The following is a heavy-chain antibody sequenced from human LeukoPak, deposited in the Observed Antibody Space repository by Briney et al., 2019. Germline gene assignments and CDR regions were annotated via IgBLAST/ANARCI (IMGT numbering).Heavy chain of an antibody. CDR2: IYYSGST. V-gene: IGHV4-59*01. J-gene: IGHJ4*02. CDR1: GGSISSYY. D-gene: IGHD2-15*01. Sequence: SSETLSLTCTVSGGSISSYYWSWIRQPPGKRLEWIGHIYYSGSTNYNPSLKSRVTISVDTSKNQFSLKLSSVTAADTAVYYCARYEAGGSALDSWGQGTLVTVSS. CDR3: ARYEAGGSALDS.